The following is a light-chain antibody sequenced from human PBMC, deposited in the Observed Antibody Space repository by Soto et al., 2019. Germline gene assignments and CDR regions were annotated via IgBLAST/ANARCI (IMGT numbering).Light chain of an antibody. CDR3: QQYDNLPLT. J-gene: IGKJ4*01. Sequence: EIVLTQSPSTLSVSLGDSATLSCRASQSVSLSLAWYQMRPGQPPRLLIYGASTRATDIPARFSGSGSGTDFTLTISSLQSEDIATYYCQQYDNLPLTFGGGTKVDIK. V-gene: IGKV3-15*01. CDR1: QSVSLS. CDR2: GAS.